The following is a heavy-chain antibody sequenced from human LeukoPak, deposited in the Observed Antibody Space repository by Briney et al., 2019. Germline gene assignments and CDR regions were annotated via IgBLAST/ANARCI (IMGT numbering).Heavy chain of an antibody. D-gene: IGHD3-10*01. CDR3: AKDGYYYGSGGWSWFDP. J-gene: IGHJ5*02. CDR2: ISGSGGST. Sequence: GGSLRLSCAASGFTFSSYAMSWVRQAPGKGLEWVSAISGSGGSTYYADSVKGRFTISRDNSKNTLYLQMNSLRAEDTAVYYCAKDGYYYGSGGWSWFDPWGQGTLVTVSS. V-gene: IGHV3-23*01. CDR1: GFTFSSYA.